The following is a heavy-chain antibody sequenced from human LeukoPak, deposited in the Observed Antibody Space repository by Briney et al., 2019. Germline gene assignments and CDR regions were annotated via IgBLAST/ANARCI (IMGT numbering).Heavy chain of an antibody. CDR2: INPNRGGT. Sequence: GASVKVSCKASGYSFSDYSMHWVRQAPGQGLEWMVRINPNRGGTSYAQNFQGRVSMTRDTSISTTYMELSALTYDDTAVHYCARGGSGSGYLYYFDFWGQGTLVSVSS. V-gene: IGHV1-2*06. CDR3: ARGGSGSGYLYYFDF. CDR1: GYSFSDYS. D-gene: IGHD3-10*01. J-gene: IGHJ4*02.